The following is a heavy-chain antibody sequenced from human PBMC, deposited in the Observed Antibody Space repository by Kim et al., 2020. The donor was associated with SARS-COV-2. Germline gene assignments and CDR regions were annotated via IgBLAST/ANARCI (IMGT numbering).Heavy chain of an antibody. J-gene: IGHJ3*02. CDR3: ARGGRLTAYSPGAFDI. CDR1: GFTFTDYW. D-gene: IGHD3-9*01. Sequence: GGSLRLSCAASGFTFTDYWMHWVRQAPGKGLMWVSRIDTDGSETAYSDSVRGRFTISRDIAKNTLYLQMNSLTAEDTAVYYCARGGRLTAYSPGAFDIWGQGTTVTVS. CDR2: IDTDGSET. V-gene: IGHV3-74*01.